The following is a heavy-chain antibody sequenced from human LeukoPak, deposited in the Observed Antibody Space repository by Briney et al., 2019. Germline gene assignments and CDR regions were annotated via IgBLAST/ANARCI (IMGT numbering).Heavy chain of an antibody. Sequence: GGYLRLYGAASGFTFYDYGMRWLRQAPGIGLEGGTGLNWGGGSTGYADPVRGRFTMSRANATDSLELQMLRLGAEATDFGYCARDRQTTLKGAWGYWGQGTLVTVSS. V-gene: IGHV3-20*04. CDR2: LNWGGGST. CDR3: ARDRQTTLKGAWGY. CDR1: GFTFYDYG. J-gene: IGHJ4*02. D-gene: IGHD4-11*01.